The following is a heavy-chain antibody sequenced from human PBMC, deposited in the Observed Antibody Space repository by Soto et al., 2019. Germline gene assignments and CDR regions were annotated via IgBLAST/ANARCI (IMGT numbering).Heavy chain of an antibody. D-gene: IGHD4-17*01. V-gene: IGHV4-4*02. J-gene: IGHJ3*02. CDR3: ASRHDFGDYPEGFDI. CDR2: IYHSGTT. CDR1: GGSISDNW. Sequence: QVQLQESGPGLVKPSGTLSLTCAVSGGSISDNWWSWVRQRPGKGLEWIAFIYHSGTTYFNLSLKSRIIISMDTSRNQFSLSLSSVTAADSAVYYCASRHDFGDYPEGFDIWGQGTMVTVAS.